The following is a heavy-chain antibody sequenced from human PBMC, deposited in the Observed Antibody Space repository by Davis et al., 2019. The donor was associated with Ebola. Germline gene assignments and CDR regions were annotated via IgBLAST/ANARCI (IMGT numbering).Heavy chain of an antibody. CDR1: GGSISSGGYY. CDR3: ARGDSYYDPTGYYAGPEAPDH. D-gene: IGHD3-22*01. J-gene: IGHJ4*02. Sequence: SETLSLTCTVSGGSISSGGYYWGWIRQPPGKGLEWIGNIEYSGNTNYRSSLKGRVTISIDTSKKQFSLNLSSVTAADTAVYYCARGDSYYDPTGYYAGPEAPDHWGQGTLVSVSS. V-gene: IGHV4-39*07. CDR2: IEYSGNT.